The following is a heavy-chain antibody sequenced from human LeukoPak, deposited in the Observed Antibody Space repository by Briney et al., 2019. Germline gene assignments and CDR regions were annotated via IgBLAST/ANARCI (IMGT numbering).Heavy chain of an antibody. CDR3: ARHRHVVLCPDP. D-gene: IGHD3-10*02. CDR2: IYTSGST. CDR1: GGSISSGSYY. J-gene: IGHJ5*02. Sequence: SQTLSLTCTVSGGSISSGSYYWSWIRQPAGKGLEWIGRIYTSGSTNYNPSLKSRVTISVDTSKNQFSLKLSSVTAADTAVYYCARHRHVVLCPDPWGQGTLVTVSS. V-gene: IGHV4-61*02.